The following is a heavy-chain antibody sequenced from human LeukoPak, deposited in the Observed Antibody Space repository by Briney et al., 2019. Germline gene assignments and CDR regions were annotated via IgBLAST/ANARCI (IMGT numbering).Heavy chain of an antibody. CDR3: ARGYCSGGSCYWPPNFDY. D-gene: IGHD2-15*01. V-gene: IGHV4-59*01. CDR1: GGSISSYY. J-gene: IGHJ4*02. Sequence: SETLSLTCTVSGGSISSYYWSWIRQPPGKGLEWIGYIYYSGSTNYNPSLKSRVTISVDTSKNQFSLKLSSMTAADTAVYYCARGYCSGGSCYWPPNFDYWGQGTLVTVSS. CDR2: IYYSGST.